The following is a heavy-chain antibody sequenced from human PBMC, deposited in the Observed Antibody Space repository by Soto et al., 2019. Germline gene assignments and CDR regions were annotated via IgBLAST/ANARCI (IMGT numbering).Heavy chain of an antibody. V-gene: IGHV1-69*13. CDR3: ARVTFGSEGWFDP. J-gene: IGHJ5*02. CDR2: IIPIFGTA. Sequence: ASVKVSCKASGGTFSSYAISWVRQAPGQGLEWMGGIIPIFGTANYAQKFQGRVTITADESTSTAYMELSSLRSEDTAVYYCARVTFGSEGWFDPWGQGTLVTVSS. D-gene: IGHD3-10*01. CDR1: GGTFSSYA.